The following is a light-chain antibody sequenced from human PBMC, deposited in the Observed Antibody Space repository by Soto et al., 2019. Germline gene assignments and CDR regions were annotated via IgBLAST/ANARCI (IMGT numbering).Light chain of an antibody. V-gene: IGKV1-5*01. CDR2: DVS. CDR3: YQFNDWPPWT. CDR1: QTINNW. Sequence: IPMTQSPSTLSASVGDTVTITCRASQTINNWLAWYQQKPGKAPKLLIYDVSTLGSGVPSRFSGSGSGTEFTLTISSLQSEDSAVYHCYQFNDWPPWTFGQGTKVDI. J-gene: IGKJ1*01.